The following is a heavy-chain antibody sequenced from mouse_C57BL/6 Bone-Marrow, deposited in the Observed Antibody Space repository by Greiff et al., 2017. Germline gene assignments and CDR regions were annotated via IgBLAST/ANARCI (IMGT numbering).Heavy chain of an antibody. J-gene: IGHJ2*01. D-gene: IGHD1-2*01. V-gene: IGHV1-69*01. CDR1: GYTFTSYW. Sequence: QVQLQQPGAELVMPGASVKLSCKASGYTFTSYWLHWVKQRPGQGLEWIGEIDPSDSYTNYNQKFKGQSPLTVDKSSSNAYMKLSNLTSKDSAVYNCARTGYYGPGYYDGFWGQGTTLTVSS. CDR3: ARTGYYGPGYYDGF. CDR2: IDPSDSYT.